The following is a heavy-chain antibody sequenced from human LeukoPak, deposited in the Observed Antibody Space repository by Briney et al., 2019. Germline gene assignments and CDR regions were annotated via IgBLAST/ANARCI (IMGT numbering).Heavy chain of an antibody. Sequence: GGSLRLSCAASGFTFSSYSMNWVRQAPGKGLEWVSSISSSSSYIYYADSVKSRFTISRDNAKNSLYLQMNSLRAEDTAVYYCAREPQAMVRGTYDYWGQGTLVTVSS. CDR1: GFTFSSYS. CDR3: AREPQAMVRGTYDY. CDR2: ISSSSSYI. J-gene: IGHJ4*02. D-gene: IGHD3-10*01. V-gene: IGHV3-21*01.